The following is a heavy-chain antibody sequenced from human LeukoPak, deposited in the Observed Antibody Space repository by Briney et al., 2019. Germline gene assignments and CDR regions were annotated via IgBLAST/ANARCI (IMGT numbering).Heavy chain of an antibody. Sequence: GGSLRLSCAASGFTVSSNYMNWVRQAPGKGLEWVSLIYSGGSTSYADSVKGQFTISRHNSKNTLSLQMNSLRAEDTAVYYCARVKFRGYFDYWGQGTLVTVSS. CDR3: ARVKFRGYFDY. CDR2: IYSGGST. J-gene: IGHJ4*02. D-gene: IGHD3-10*01. V-gene: IGHV3-53*04. CDR1: GFTVSSNY.